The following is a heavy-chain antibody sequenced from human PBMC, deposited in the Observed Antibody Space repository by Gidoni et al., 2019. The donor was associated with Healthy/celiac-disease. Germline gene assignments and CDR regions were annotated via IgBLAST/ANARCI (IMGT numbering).Heavy chain of an antibody. CDR2: IYYCGST. Sequence: QLQLQESGPGLWKPSETLSLTCTVSGGCISSSSYYWGWIRQPPGKGLEWIGSIYYCGSTYYNPSLKSRVTISVDTSKNQFSLKLSSVTAADTAVYYCARYGSEEIGGHSSGWGFDYWGQGTLVTVSS. D-gene: IGHD6-19*01. CDR3: ARYGSEEIGGHSSGWGFDY. CDR1: GGCISSSSYY. J-gene: IGHJ4*02. V-gene: IGHV4-39*01.